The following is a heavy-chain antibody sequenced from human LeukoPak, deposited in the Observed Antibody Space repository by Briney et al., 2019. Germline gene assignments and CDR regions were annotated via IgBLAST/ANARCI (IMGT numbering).Heavy chain of an antibody. Sequence: SETLSLTCTVSGGSISSYYWSWIRQPAGKGLEWIGRIYTSGSTNYNPSLKSRVTMSVDTSKNQFSLKLSSVTAADTAVYYCARCLYLSSSSSVYYYYYMDVWGKGTTVTVSS. D-gene: IGHD6-6*01. CDR3: ARCLYLSSSSSVYYYYYMDV. J-gene: IGHJ6*03. CDR2: IYTSGST. V-gene: IGHV4-4*07. CDR1: GGSISSYY.